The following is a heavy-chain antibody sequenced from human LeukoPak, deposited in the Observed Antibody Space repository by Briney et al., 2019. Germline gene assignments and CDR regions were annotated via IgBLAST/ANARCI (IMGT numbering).Heavy chain of an antibody. CDR2: IRYDGSDK. CDR1: RFTFSSYG. D-gene: IGHD2-2*01. J-gene: IGHJ3*02. Sequence: GGSLRLSCAASRFTFSSYGMYWVRQAPGKGLEWVAFIRYDGSDKYYADSVEGRFTISRDNSKNTLYLQMNSLRAEDTAVYYCTKDHLGSTSPYDAFDIWGQGTMVTVSS. CDR3: TKDHLGSTSPYDAFDI. V-gene: IGHV3-30*02.